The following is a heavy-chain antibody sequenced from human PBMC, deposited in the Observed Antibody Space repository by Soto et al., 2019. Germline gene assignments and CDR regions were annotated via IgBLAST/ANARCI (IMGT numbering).Heavy chain of an antibody. D-gene: IGHD3-3*01. CDR3: ARESSPNSMHWSGYSYFRAFDI. J-gene: IGHJ3*02. CDR1: GFTFSSYA. V-gene: IGHV3-30-3*01. CDR2: ISYDGSNK. Sequence: QVQLVESGGGVVQPGRSLRLSCAASGFTFSSYAMHWVRQAPGKGLEWVAVISYDGSNKYYADSVKGRFTISRDNSKNTLYLQMNSLRAEDTAVYYCARESSPNSMHWSGYSYFRAFDIWGQGTMVTVSS.